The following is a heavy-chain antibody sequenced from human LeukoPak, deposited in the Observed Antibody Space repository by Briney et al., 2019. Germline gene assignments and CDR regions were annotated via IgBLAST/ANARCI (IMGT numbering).Heavy chain of an antibody. CDR3: ARDDYYDSSAIFDY. V-gene: IGHV4-4*07. D-gene: IGHD3-22*01. CDR1: GTSINNYY. J-gene: IGHJ4*02. Sequence: PSETLSLTCTVSGTSINNYYWSWIRQPAGKELEWIGRIYTSGSTNYNPSLKSRVTMSVDTSRNQFSLKLSSVTAADAAVYYCARDDYYDSSAIFDYWGQGTLVTVSS. CDR2: IYTSGST.